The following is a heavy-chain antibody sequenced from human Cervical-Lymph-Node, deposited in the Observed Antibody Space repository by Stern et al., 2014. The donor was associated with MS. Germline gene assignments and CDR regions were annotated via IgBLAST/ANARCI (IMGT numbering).Heavy chain of an antibody. Sequence: EVQLVESGGGLVQPGGSLRLSCAASGFTFSRSWMYWVRQAPGKGLGWVSRINHDGRTTSYADSVKGRFTISRDNAKNTLYLQMNSLRAEDTAVYYCARDGLLLSYFDFWGQGILVTVSS. J-gene: IGHJ4*02. CDR2: INHDGRTT. D-gene: IGHD2/OR15-2a*01. V-gene: IGHV3-74*01. CDR1: GFTFSRSW. CDR3: ARDGLLLSYFDF.